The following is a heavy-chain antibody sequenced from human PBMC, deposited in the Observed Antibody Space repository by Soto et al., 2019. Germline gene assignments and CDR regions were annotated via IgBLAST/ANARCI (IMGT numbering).Heavy chain of an antibody. CDR2: ISYDGSNK. CDR3: AKDKGSSSWYLDYYYYGMDV. J-gene: IGHJ6*02. V-gene: IGHV3-30*18. D-gene: IGHD6-13*01. Sequence: GGSLRLSCAASGFTFTSYGMHWVRQAPGKGLEWVAVISYDGSNKYYADSVKGRFTISRDNSKNTLYLQMNSLRAEDTAVYYCAKDKGSSSWYLDYYYYGMDVWGQGTTVTVSS. CDR1: GFTFTSYG.